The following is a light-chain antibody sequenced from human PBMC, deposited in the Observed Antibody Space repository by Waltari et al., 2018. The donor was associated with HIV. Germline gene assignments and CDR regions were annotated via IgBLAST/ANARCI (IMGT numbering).Light chain of an antibody. CDR2: NNN. V-gene: IGLV1-44*01. Sequence: QSVLTQPPSVSGTPGQRVTIPRSGSSSNIGSKTINWYQQLPGTAPTLLIYNNNPRPSGVPDRFSGSKSGTSASLAISGLQSEDEADYYCAAWDGSVNYSPVVFGGGTKLTVL. J-gene: IGLJ2*01. CDR1: SSNIGSKT. CDR3: AAWDGSVNYSPVV.